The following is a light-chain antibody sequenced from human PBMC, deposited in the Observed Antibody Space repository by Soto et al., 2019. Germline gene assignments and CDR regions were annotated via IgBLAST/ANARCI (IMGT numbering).Light chain of an antibody. J-gene: IGLJ2*01. Sequence: SALTQPPSASGSPGQSVTISCTGTSSDVGAYNYVSWYQQHPGKAPKLLIYEVGNRPSGVPDRFSGSKSGNTASLTVSGLQGDDEADYYCSSYAGSNNLLFGGGTKLTVL. V-gene: IGLV2-8*01. CDR1: SSDVGAYNY. CDR3: SSYAGSNNLL. CDR2: EVG.